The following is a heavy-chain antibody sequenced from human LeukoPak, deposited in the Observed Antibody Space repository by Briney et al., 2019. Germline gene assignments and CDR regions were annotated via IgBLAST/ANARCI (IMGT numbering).Heavy chain of an antibody. CDR3: AKDLRAFRGSGGPYVDN. V-gene: IGHV3-30*18. CDR2: ISYDGSHK. Sequence: PGRSLRLSCAASGFTFSNYGMHWVRQAPGKGLGWVALISYDGSHKSYAASVTGRSTISRDTSRNSLFLQMSSLRSKDTAVYYCAKDLRAFRGSGGPYVDNWGQGTLVTVSS. J-gene: IGHJ4*02. D-gene: IGHD3-10*01. CDR1: GFTFSNYG.